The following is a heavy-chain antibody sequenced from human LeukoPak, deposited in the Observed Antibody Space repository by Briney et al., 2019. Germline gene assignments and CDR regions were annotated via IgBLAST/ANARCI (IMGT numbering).Heavy chain of an antibody. D-gene: IGHD3-10*01. CDR3: ARARFGDYPDY. CDR1: GGSISGYY. CDR2: IYYSGST. Sequence: SETLSLTCTVSGGSISGYYWIWLRQPPGKGLEWIGYIYYSGSTNYNPSLKSRVTISVDTSKNQFSLKLSSVTAADTAVYYCARARFGDYPDYWGQGTLVTVSS. J-gene: IGHJ4*02. V-gene: IGHV4-59*13.